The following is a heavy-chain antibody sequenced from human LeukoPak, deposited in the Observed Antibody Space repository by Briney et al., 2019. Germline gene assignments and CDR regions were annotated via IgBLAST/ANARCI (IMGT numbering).Heavy chain of an antibody. V-gene: IGHV3-23*01. J-gene: IGHJ4*02. D-gene: IGHD1-14*01. Sequence: GGSLRLSCAASGFTFSSYAMSWVRQAPGKGLEWVSAISGSGASTYCADSVKGRFTISRDNSKNTLYLQMNSLRAEDTAVYFCAKDDGVQTSFDYWGQGTLVTVSS. CDR2: ISGSGAST. CDR1: GFTFSSYA. CDR3: AKDDGVQTSFDY.